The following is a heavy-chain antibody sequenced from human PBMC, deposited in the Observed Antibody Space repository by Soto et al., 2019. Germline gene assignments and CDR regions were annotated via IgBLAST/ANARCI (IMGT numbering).Heavy chain of an antibody. J-gene: IGHJ3*02. CDR1: GGSIKAGGFY. Sequence: QMQLQQSGPGLVEPSQTLSLTCTVSGGSIKAGGFYWSWIRQHPGRGLEWIGFMSYTGSTYSNPSLKSRVTSSLDTSKNQFSLNLTSVTAADTAVYYCARETLDYDLLTHSSSDDAFDIWGQGTLVSVSS. D-gene: IGHD3-9*01. CDR2: MSYTGST. CDR3: ARETLDYDLLTHSSSDDAFDI. V-gene: IGHV4-31*03.